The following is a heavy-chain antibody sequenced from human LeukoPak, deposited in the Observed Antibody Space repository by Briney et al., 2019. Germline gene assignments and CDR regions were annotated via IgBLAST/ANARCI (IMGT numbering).Heavy chain of an antibody. CDR1: GYTFTGYY. V-gene: IGHV1-2*02. D-gene: IGHD3-22*01. CDR2: INPNSGGT. Sequence: ASVKVSCKASGYTFTGYYMHWVRQAPGQGLEWMGWINPNSGGTNYAQKFQGRVTMTWDTSISTAYMELSRLRSDDTAVYYCARDLVSYDSSAPGDYWGQGTLVTVSS. J-gene: IGHJ4*02. CDR3: ARDLVSYDSSAPGDY.